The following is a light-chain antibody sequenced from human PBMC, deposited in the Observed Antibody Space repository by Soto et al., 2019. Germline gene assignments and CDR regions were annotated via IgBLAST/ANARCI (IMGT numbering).Light chain of an antibody. Sequence: QSALTQPRSVSGSPGQSVTISCTGTSSDVGGYNYVSWYQQQPGKAPKFIIYDVNKRPSGVPDRFSGSESGTTASLTISGLQADDEADYYCCSYAGSYTMLFGGGTKLTVL. CDR1: SSDVGGYNY. J-gene: IGLJ2*01. CDR2: DVN. V-gene: IGLV2-11*01. CDR3: CSYAGSYTML.